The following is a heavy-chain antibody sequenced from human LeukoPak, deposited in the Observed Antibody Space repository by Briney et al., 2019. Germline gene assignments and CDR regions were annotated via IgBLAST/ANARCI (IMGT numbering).Heavy chain of an antibody. J-gene: IGHJ4*02. CDR2: ISGSDGST. V-gene: IGHV3-23*01. Sequence: GGSLRLSCAASGFTFSSSAMGWVRQAPGKGLEWVSGISGSDGSTYYADSVTGRFTISRDNSKNTLYLQMTSLRAEDTAVYYCAKCPYDFWTGYFDYWGQGTRVTVSS. CDR1: GFTFSSSA. CDR3: AKCPYDFWTGYFDY. D-gene: IGHD3-3*01.